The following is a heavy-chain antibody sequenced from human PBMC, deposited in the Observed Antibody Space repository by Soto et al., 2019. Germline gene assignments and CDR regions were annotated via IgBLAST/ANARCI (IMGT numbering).Heavy chain of an antibody. CDR3: XXXXXXXXXXXLDY. CDR2: VRSKVNSYAT. J-gene: IGHJ4*02. V-gene: IGHV3-73*02. Sequence: EVQLVESGGGLVQPGGSLKLSCAASGFTFSDSAMHXXXXXXXXXXXXXGCVRSKVNSYATAYAASVKGRFTISRDDSXXXXXXXXXXXXXXXXXXXXXXXXXXXXXXXXLDYWGQGTLVTVSS. CDR1: GFTFSDSA.